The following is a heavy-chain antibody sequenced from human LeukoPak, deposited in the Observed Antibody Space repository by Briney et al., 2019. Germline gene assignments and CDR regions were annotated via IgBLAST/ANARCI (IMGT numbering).Heavy chain of an antibody. D-gene: IGHD1-1*01. CDR3: ARNGDTFDI. CDR1: GGSISSSSYY. J-gene: IGHJ3*02. V-gene: IGHV4-39*01. CDR2: IYYSGST. Sequence: SETLSLTCTVSGGSISSSSYYWGWIRQPPGKGLEWIGSIYYSGSTYYNPSLKSRVTISVDTSKNQFSLKLSSVTAADTAVYYCARNGDTFDIWGQGTMVTVSS.